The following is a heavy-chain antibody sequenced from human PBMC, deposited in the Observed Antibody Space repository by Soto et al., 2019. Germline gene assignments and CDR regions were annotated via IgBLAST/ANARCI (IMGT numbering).Heavy chain of an antibody. CDR3: ARGYDFVWGSYRSDAFDI. V-gene: IGHV1-3*01. CDR2: LNAGNSNR. Sequence: ASVKVSCKASGYTFTNNAIHWVRQASGQRLEWLGWLNAGNSNREYSQKFQGRIIMTKDTSASTAYMELSSLISEDTAVYYCARGYDFVWGSYRSDAFDIWG. J-gene: IGHJ3*02. CDR1: GYTFTNNA. D-gene: IGHD3-16*02.